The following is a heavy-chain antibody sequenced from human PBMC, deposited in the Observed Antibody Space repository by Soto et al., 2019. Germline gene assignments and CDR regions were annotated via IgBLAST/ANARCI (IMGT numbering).Heavy chain of an antibody. V-gene: IGHV3-23*01. D-gene: IGHD1-7*01. Sequence: PGGSLRLSCAASGFTFSSYAMSWVRQAPGKELEWVSAISGSGGSTYYADSVKGRFTISRDNSKNTLYLQMNSLRAEDTAVYYCAKARETGTLGPNWFDPWGQGTLVTVSS. J-gene: IGHJ5*02. CDR2: ISGSGGST. CDR3: AKARETGTLGPNWFDP. CDR1: GFTFSSYA.